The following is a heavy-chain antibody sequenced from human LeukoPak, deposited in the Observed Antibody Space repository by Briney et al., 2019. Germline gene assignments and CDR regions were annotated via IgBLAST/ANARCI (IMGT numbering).Heavy chain of an antibody. V-gene: IGHV1-69*13. Sequence: SVKVSCKASGGTFSSYAISWVRQAPGQGLEWMGGIIPIFGTANYAQKFQGRVTITADESMSTAYMELSSLRSEDTAVYYCASVPQWGAAAGETPDYWGQGTLVTVSS. D-gene: IGHD6-13*01. CDR3: ASVPQWGAAAGETPDY. CDR2: IIPIFGTA. J-gene: IGHJ4*02. CDR1: GGTFSSYA.